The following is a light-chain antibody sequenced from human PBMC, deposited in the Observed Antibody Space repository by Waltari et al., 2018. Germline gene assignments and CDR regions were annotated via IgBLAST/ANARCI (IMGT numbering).Light chain of an antibody. CDR2: LNSDGSH. CDR1: SGYSSYA. CDR3: QTWGTGFQV. Sequence: QLVLTQSPSASLGASVKLTCTLSSGYSSYAIAWHQQQPEKGPRYLMKLNSDGSHKKGDGIPDRFSGSSSGTERFLTISSLQSEDEGDYYCQTWGTGFQVFGTGTKVTVL. J-gene: IGLJ1*01. V-gene: IGLV4-69*01.